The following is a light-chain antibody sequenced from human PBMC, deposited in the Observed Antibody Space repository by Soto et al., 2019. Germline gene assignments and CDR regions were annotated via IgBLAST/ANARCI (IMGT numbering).Light chain of an antibody. J-gene: IGLJ1*01. CDR1: SSDVGGYNY. CDR3: SSYTSSSTYV. CDR2: DVS. V-gene: IGLV2-14*01. Sequence: QSVLTQPASVFGSPGQSITISCTGTSSDVGGYNYVSWYQQHPGKAPKLMIYDVSNRPSGVPNRFSGSKSGNTASLTISGLQAEDEADYYCSSYTSSSTYVFGTGTKVPVL.